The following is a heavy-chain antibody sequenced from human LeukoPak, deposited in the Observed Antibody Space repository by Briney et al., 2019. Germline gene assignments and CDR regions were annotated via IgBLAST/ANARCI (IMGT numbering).Heavy chain of an antibody. J-gene: IGHJ2*01. CDR2: INSDGSST. Sequence: GGSLRLSCAASGFILSSYWMHWVRQAPGKGLVWFSRINSDGSSTSYAESVKGRFTISRDNAKNTLYLQMNSLSAEDTAVYYCARRFSRDGYNYPNSKEYWYFDLWGRGTLVTVSS. V-gene: IGHV3-74*01. CDR1: GFILSSYW. D-gene: IGHD5-24*01. CDR3: ARRFSRDGYNYPNSKEYWYFDL.